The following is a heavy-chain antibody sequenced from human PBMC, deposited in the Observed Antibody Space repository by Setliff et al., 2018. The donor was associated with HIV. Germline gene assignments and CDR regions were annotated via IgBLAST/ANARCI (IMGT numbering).Heavy chain of an antibody. CDR1: GDSISSDSYY. CDR2: IYQSGNT. V-gene: IGHV4-39*02. J-gene: IGHJ3*02. D-gene: IGHD3-3*01. CDR3: ARGGRGGLRFMADAFDI. Sequence: SETLSLTCAVSGDSISSDSYYWGWIRQPPGKRLEWIASIYQSGNTYYKPSLRSRVNISVDTSKNQLSLKLTSVTATDTAVYYCARGGRGGLRFMADAFDIWGQGTVVTVSS.